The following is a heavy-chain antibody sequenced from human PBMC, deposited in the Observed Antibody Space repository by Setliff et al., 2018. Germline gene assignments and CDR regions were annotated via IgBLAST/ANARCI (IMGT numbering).Heavy chain of an antibody. J-gene: IGHJ3*02. D-gene: IGHD2-2*01. CDR3: VRDRAAIVVGPPTAAFDI. CDR2: ISA. V-gene: IGHV1-18*01. Sequence: GASVKVSCKASGYTFTNYGINWVRQAPGQGFEWMGWISAYAQKLQGRVTLTTDASTGTAYMEVRSLRSDDTAQYYCVRDRAAIVVGPPTAAFDIWGQGTMVTVSS. CDR1: GYTFTNYG.